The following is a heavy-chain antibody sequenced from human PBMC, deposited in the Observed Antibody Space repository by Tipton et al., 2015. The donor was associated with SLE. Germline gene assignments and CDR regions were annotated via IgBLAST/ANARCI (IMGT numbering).Heavy chain of an antibody. CDR2: ISHSGRT. CDR1: GGSFSGYY. D-gene: IGHD1-26*01. CDR3: ARETTQWELLDY. V-gene: IGHV4-34*01. J-gene: IGHJ4*02. Sequence: TLSLTCAVYGGSFSGYYWSWIRQPPGKGLEWIASISHSGRTFYNPSLKSRVTISLDTSKNQFSLKLTSVTAADTAVYYCARETTQWELLDYWGQGILVTVSS.